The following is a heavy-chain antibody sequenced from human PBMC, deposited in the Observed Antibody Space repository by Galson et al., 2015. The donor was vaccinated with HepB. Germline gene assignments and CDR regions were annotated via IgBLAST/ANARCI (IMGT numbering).Heavy chain of an antibody. CDR1: GYTFTSYD. CDR3: ARGHYYYYMDV. V-gene: IGHV1-8*01. J-gene: IGHJ6*03. CDR2: MNPNSGNT. Sequence: SVKVSCKASGYTFTSYDINWVRQATGQGLEWMGWMNPNSGNTSYAQKLQGRVTMTTDTSTSTAYMELRSLRSDDTAVYYCARGHYYYYMDVWGKGTTVTVSS.